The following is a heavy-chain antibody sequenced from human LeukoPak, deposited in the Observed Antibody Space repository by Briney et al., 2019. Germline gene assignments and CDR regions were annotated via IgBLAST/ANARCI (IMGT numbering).Heavy chain of an antibody. CDR2: ISSSGSTI. CDR1: EFTFSDYY. D-gene: IGHD4-23*01. CDR3: ARAPYGGKAIGPYDY. J-gene: IGHJ4*02. Sequence: GGSLRLSCAASEFTFSDYYMSWIRQAPGKGLEWVSYISSSGSTIYYADSVKGRFTISRDNAKNSLYLQMNSLRAEDTAVYYCARAPYGGKAIGPYDYWGQGTLVTVSS. V-gene: IGHV3-11*04.